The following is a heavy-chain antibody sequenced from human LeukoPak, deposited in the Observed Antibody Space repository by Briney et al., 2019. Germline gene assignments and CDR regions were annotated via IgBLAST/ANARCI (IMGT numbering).Heavy chain of an antibody. CDR3: TTVERGYSYGFDY. D-gene: IGHD5-18*01. CDR2: IKSKTDGGTA. V-gene: IGHV3-15*01. Sequence: PGGSLRLSCAASGFIFRNAWMSWVRQAPGKGLEWVGRIKSKTDGGTANYAAPVKGRFTISRDDSKNTLYLQMISLKTEDTAVYYCTTVERGYSYGFDYWGQGTLVTVSS. CDR1: GFIFRNAW. J-gene: IGHJ4*02.